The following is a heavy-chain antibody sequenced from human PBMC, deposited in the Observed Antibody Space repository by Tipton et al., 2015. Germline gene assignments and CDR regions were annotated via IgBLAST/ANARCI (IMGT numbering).Heavy chain of an antibody. CDR2: IFYNGNT. D-gene: IGHD2-2*01. J-gene: IGHJ3*02. Sequence: TLSLTCSVSGASVTSGNYYWSWIRQSPEKGLEWIGHIFYNGNTHFNPSLKSRLTMSVDTSINQFSLKLNSVTAADTAVFYCARYEVEVDAFDIWGQGTMVTVSS. CDR1: GASVTSGNYY. CDR3: ARYEVEVDAFDI. V-gene: IGHV4-61*01.